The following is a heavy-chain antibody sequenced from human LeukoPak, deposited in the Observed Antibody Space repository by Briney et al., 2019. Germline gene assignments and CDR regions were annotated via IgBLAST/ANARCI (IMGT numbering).Heavy chain of an antibody. CDR1: GFTFSSYA. D-gene: IGHD3-16*01. CDR2: ISGSGGST. J-gene: IGHJ4*02. V-gene: IGHV3-23*01. CDR3: AKLDVWITFGGADY. Sequence: GGSLRLSCAASGFTFSSYAMSWVRQAPGKGLEWVSAISGSGGSTYYADSVKGRFTISRDNSKNTLYLQMNSLRAEDTAVYYCAKLDVWITFGGADYWGQGTLVTVSS.